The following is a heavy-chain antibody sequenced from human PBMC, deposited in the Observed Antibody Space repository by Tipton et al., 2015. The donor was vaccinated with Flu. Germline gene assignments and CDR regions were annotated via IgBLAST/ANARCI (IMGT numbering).Heavy chain of an antibody. CDR1: GHSISSDYY. Sequence: TLSLTCTISGHSISSDYYWGWIRQSPGKGLEWIGTINHSGGTYYNPSLESRVTTSLDASRRQLSLNLRSVTAADTAVYFCVAAPNFYFFDYWGQGSLVTVSS. D-gene: IGHD6-19*01. CDR2: INHSGGT. V-gene: IGHV4-38-2*02. CDR3: VAAPNFYFFDY. J-gene: IGHJ4*02.